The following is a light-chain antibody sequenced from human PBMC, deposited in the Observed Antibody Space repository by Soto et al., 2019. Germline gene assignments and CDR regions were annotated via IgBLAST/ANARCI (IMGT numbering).Light chain of an antibody. V-gene: IGKV3-11*01. CDR3: LQRAAWPLT. J-gene: IGKJ3*01. CDR1: QNIDTY. CDR2: DAS. Sequence: EIVLTQSPDILSLSPGERATLSCRASQNIDTYLDGYQQKPGQSPRLLIFDASSRATGTPARFSGSGSETAFPLTISSLEPEDFALYHCLQRAAWPLTFGPGTKVDIK.